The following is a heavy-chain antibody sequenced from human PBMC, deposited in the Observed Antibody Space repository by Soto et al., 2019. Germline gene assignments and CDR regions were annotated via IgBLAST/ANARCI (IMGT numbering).Heavy chain of an antibody. D-gene: IGHD6-13*01. CDR3: ATGYSSSWDFFHI. CDR2: IYFSGGT. Sequence: QVQLQESGPGLVKPSQTLSLTCTVSGGFISSGGNYWSWIRQHPGKGLEWIGYIYFSGGTYYNPSLKSRVTMSVDTSKNQFSLKLSSVTAADTAMYYCATGYSSSWDFFHIWGPGTMVTVSS. V-gene: IGHV4-31*03. CDR1: GGFISSGGNY. J-gene: IGHJ3*02.